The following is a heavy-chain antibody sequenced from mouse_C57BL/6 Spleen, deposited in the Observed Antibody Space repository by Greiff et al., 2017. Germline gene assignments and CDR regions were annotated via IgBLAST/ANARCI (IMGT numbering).Heavy chain of an antibody. D-gene: IGHD2-4*01. CDR1: GFSFNTYA. CDR3: ERPDPSCDYDWFAY. CDR2: IRSKSNNYAT. J-gene: IGHJ3*01. V-gene: IGHV10-1*01. Sequence: DVKLVESGGGLVQPKGSLKLSCAASGFSFNTYAMNWVRQAPGKGLEWVARIRSKSNNYATYYADSVKDRFTISRDDSESMLYLQMNNLKTEDTAMYYCERPDPSCDYDWFAYWGQGTMVTVSA.